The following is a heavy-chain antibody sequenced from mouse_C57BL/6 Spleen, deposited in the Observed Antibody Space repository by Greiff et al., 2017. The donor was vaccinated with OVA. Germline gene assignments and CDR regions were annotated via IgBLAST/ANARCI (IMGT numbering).Heavy chain of an antibody. D-gene: IGHD1-1*01. J-gene: IGHJ3*01. V-gene: IGHV14-4*01. CDR1: GFNIKDDY. Sequence: VQLQQSGAELVRPGASVKLSCTASGFNIKDDYMHWVKQRPEQGLEWIGWIDPENGDTEYASKFQGKATITADTSSNTAYLQLSSLTSEDTAVYYWTTSHYYGSSSAWFAYWGQGTLVTVSA. CDR2: IDPENGDT. CDR3: TTSHYYGSSSAWFAY.